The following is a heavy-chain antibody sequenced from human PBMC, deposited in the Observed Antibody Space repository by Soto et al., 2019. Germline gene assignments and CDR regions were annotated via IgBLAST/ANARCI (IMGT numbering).Heavy chain of an antibody. CDR3: ARGRYFDFTNNWFDP. J-gene: IGHJ5*02. CDR1: GFTFSSYA. V-gene: IGHV3-64*01. CDR2: ISSNGGST. D-gene: IGHD3-9*01. Sequence: GGSLRLSCAASGFTFSSYAMHWVRQAPGKGLEYVSAISSNGGSTYYANSVKGRFTISRDNSKNTLYLQMGSLRAEDMAVYYCARGRYFDFTNNWFDPWGQGTLVTVSS.